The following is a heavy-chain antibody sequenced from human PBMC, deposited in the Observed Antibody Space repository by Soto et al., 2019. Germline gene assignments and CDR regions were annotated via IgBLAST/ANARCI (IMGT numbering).Heavy chain of an antibody. Sequence: QVQLQESGPGLVKPSGTLSLTCAVSSGSISSSNWWSWVRQPPGKGLEWIGEIYHSGSTNYNPSLKSRVTISVDKSTNQFSLKLSSVTAADTAVYYCASPYYDFWSGYSSSGYFDLWGRGTLVTVSS. CDR1: SGSISSSNW. CDR3: ASPYYDFWSGYSSSGYFDL. D-gene: IGHD3-3*01. V-gene: IGHV4-4*02. CDR2: IYHSGST. J-gene: IGHJ2*01.